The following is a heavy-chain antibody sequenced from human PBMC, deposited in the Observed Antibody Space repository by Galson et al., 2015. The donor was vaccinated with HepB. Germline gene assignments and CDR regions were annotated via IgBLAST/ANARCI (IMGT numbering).Heavy chain of an antibody. CDR1: GYSFTSYW. CDR3: ARRPMIVVGADYYYYYGMDV. D-gene: IGHD3-22*01. Sequence: QSGAEVKKPGESLRISCKGSGYSFTSYWISWVRQMPGKGLEWMGRIDPSDSYTNYSPSFQGHVTISADKSISTAYLQWSSLKASDTAMYYCARRPMIVVGADYYYYYGMDVWGQGTTVTVSS. CDR2: IDPSDSYT. V-gene: IGHV5-10-1*01. J-gene: IGHJ6*02.